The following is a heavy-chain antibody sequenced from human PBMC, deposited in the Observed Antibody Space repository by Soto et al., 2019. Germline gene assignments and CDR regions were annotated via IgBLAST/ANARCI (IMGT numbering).Heavy chain of an antibody. CDR2: TYYRSKWYS. V-gene: IGHV6-1*01. D-gene: IGHD6-6*01. Sequence: HSQTLSLTCAISGDSVSDNSAAWNWIRQSPSRGLEWLGRTYYRSKWYSDYAVSLQGRMSINADPSRNQFSLHLYSVTPEDTAVYYCVRDGYSSSYDFDYWGQGTLVTVSS. J-gene: IGHJ4*02. CDR1: GDSVSDNSAA. CDR3: VRDGYSSSYDFDY.